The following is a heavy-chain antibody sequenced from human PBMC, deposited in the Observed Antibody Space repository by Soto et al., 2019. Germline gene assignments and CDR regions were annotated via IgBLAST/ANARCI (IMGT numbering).Heavy chain of an antibody. CDR1: GGTFSSYA. D-gene: IGHD3-22*01. Sequence: GASVKVSCKASGGTFSSYAISWVRQAPGQGLEWMGGIIPIFGTANYAQKFQGRVTITADESTSTAYMELSSLRSEDTAVYYCARDLKANPQYYYDSSGYYGIGVTLDYWGQGTLVTVSS. CDR2: IIPIFGTA. CDR3: ARDLKANPQYYYDSSGYYGIGVTLDY. J-gene: IGHJ4*02. V-gene: IGHV1-69*13.